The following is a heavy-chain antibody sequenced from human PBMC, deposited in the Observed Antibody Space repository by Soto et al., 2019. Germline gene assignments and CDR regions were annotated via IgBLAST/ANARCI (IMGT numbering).Heavy chain of an antibody. Sequence: PGGSLRLSCAASGFTFDDSAMHWVRQAPGKGLEWVSPISGSGGSTYYADSVKGRFTISRDNSKNTLYLQMNSLRAEDTALYYCAKEPIAAAGWDAFDIWGQGTMVTVSS. D-gene: IGHD6-13*01. CDR3: AKEPIAAAGWDAFDI. CDR1: GFTFDDSA. V-gene: IGHV3-23*01. J-gene: IGHJ3*02. CDR2: ISGSGGST.